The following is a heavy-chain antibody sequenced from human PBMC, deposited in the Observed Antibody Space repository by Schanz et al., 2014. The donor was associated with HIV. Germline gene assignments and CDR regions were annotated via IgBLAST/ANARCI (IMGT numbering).Heavy chain of an antibody. J-gene: IGHJ6*02. D-gene: IGHD2-15*01. CDR1: GFTFSSYG. V-gene: IGHV3-30*03. Sequence: VKLSESGGGLVQPGGSLRLSCAASGFTFSSYGMHWVRQAPGKGLEWLAFISYDGSNTDYADSVKGRFTISRDNSKNTLYLQMNSLRAEDTAVYYCARGSGPYYYYYGMDVWGQGTTVTVSS. CDR2: ISYDGSNT. CDR3: ARGSGPYYYYYGMDV.